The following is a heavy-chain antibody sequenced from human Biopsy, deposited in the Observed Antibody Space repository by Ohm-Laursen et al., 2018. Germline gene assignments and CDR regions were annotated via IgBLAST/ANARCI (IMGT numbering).Heavy chain of an antibody. V-gene: IGHV4-4*09. J-gene: IGHJ6*02. D-gene: IGHD2-15*01. CDR1: GGSFTGHY. Sequence: SETLPLTCTVSGGSFTGHYWSWIRQPPGKGLECIGNIHHSGSTNYNPSLKSRLTISVDTSKNQFSLKLSSVTAADTAVYYCARMDCSGGSCHYYSYGMDVWGQGTTVTVSS. CDR3: ARMDCSGGSCHYYSYGMDV. CDR2: IHHSGST.